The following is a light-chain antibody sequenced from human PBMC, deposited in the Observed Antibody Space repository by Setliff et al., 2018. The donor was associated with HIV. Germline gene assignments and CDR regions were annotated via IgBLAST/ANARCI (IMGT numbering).Light chain of an antibody. CDR3: GSYTSDTTLYG. V-gene: IGLV2-14*03. J-gene: IGLJ1*01. Sequence: QSALTQHASVSGSPGQSITISCTGTSSDVGGYNYVPWYQQHPGKAPKLMIYDVSNRPSGVSNRFSGSKSGNTASLTISGLQTGDEADYYCGSYTSDTTLYGFGTGTKV. CDR2: DVS. CDR1: SSDVGGYNY.